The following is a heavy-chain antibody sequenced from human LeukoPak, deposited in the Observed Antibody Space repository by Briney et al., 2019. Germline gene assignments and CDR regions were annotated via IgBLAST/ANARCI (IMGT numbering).Heavy chain of an antibody. CDR2: IFYSGSA. CDR3: ARLYYYDNSGYYYPTNCWFAP. J-gene: IGHJ5*02. D-gene: IGHD3-22*01. V-gene: IGHV4-39*07. CDR1: GGSISSSNYC. Sequence: SETLSLTCNVSGGSISSSNYCWAWIRQPPGKGLEWIGSIFYSGSAYYNPSLKSRVTISVDTSKNQFSLKLSSVTAADTAVYYCARLYYYDNSGYYYPTNCWFAPWGQGTLVTVSS.